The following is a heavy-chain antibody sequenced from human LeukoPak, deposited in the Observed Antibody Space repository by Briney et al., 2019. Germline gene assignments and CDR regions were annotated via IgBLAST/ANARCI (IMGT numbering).Heavy chain of an antibody. CDR3: ARSSGRSPNRDYMDV. Sequence: ASVKVSCKASGCTFTTYNINWVRQAPGQGLEWMGIINPSGGSTSYAQKFQGRVTMTRDTSTSTVYMELSSLRSEDTAVYYCARSSGRSPNRDYMDVWGKGTTVTVS. CDR1: GCTFTTYN. J-gene: IGHJ6*03. V-gene: IGHV1-46*01. D-gene: IGHD1-14*01. CDR2: INPSGGST.